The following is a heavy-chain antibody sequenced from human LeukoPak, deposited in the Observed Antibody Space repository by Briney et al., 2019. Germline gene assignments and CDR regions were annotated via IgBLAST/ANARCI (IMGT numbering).Heavy chain of an antibody. CDR2: IYYSGST. Sequence: SETLSLTCTVSGASISSYYWSWIRQPPGKGLEWIGSIYYSGSTYYNPSLKSRVTISVDTSKNQFSLKLSSVTAADTAVYYCARWSTQWLAFDYWGQGTLVTVSS. V-gene: IGHV4-39*07. CDR3: ARWSTQWLAFDY. J-gene: IGHJ4*02. D-gene: IGHD6-19*01. CDR1: GASISSYY.